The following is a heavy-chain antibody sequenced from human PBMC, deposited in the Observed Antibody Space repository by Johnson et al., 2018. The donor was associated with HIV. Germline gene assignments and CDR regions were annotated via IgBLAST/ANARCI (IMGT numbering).Heavy chain of an antibody. J-gene: IGHJ3*02. Sequence: VQLVESGGGLVQPGGSLRLSCAASGFTVSSNYMSWVRQAPGKGLEWVSVIYSGGSTYYADSVKGRFTISRDNSKNTLYLQMNSLRAEDTAGYYCARASAVVDAFDIWCQGTMVTVSS. CDR3: ARASAVVDAFDI. CDR1: GFTVSSNY. CDR2: IYSGGST. D-gene: IGHD2-15*01. V-gene: IGHV3-66*02.